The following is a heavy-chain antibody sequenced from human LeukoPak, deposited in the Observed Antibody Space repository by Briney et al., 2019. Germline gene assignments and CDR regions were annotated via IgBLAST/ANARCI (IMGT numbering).Heavy chain of an antibody. CDR2: MNPNSANT. CDR1: GYPFSSYD. V-gene: IGHV1-8*02. D-gene: IGHD3-16*01. CDR3: ARGWGSAYNFIFGYYHYGMDV. Sequence: ASVKVSCKTSGYPFSSYDINWVRQATGQGLEWMGWMNPNSANTGYAQNFQGRVTMTRNTSIGTAYMELSSLRPEDTAVYYCARGWGSAYNFIFGYYHYGMDVWGQGTTVTVSS. J-gene: IGHJ6*02.